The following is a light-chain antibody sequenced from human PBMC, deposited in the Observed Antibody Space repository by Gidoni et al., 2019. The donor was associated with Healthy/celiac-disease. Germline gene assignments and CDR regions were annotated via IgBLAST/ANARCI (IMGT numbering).Light chain of an antibody. Sequence: SVLTQPPSASGTPGQRVTISCSGSSSNIGSNYVSWYQQLPGTAPKLLSYRNNQRPSGVPDRFSGSKSGTSASLAISGLRSEDEADYYCAAWDDSLSGYVFGTGTKVTVL. CDR3: AAWDDSLSGYV. V-gene: IGLV1-47*01. CDR2: RNN. CDR1: SSNIGSNY. J-gene: IGLJ1*01.